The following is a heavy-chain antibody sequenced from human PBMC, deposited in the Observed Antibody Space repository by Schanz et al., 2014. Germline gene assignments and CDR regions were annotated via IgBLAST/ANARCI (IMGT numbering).Heavy chain of an antibody. Sequence: QVQLVQSGAEVKKPGSSVKVSCKASGGTFSSFGINWVRQAPGQGLEWMVRIIPSLGLAKYEQKFEDKVTITADRSTSTAYMELSSLRSEATAVYYCARGYGDSATDFWGQGTLVTVSS. CDR2: IIPSLGLA. CDR1: GGTFSSFG. V-gene: IGHV1-69*04. J-gene: IGHJ4*02. CDR3: ARGYGDSATDF. D-gene: IGHD4-17*01.